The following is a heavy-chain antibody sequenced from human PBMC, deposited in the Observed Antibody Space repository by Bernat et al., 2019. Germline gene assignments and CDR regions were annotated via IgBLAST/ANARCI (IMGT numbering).Heavy chain of an antibody. Sequence: QVQLQESGPGLVKPSQTLSLTCTVSGGSISSGGYYWSWIRQHPGKGLEWIGYIYYSGSTYYNPSLKSRVTISVDTSKNQFSLKLSSVTAADTAVYYCARQGGYCSSTSCYSYYYYYYYMDVWGKGTTVTVSS. V-gene: IGHV4-31*03. CDR3: ARQGGYCSSTSCYSYYYYYYYMDV. J-gene: IGHJ6*03. CDR1: GGSISSGGYY. CDR2: IYYSGST. D-gene: IGHD2-2*02.